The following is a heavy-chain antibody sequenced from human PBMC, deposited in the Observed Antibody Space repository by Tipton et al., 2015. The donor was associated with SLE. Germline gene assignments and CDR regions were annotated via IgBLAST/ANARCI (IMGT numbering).Heavy chain of an antibody. CDR1: GFTFSSYG. V-gene: IGHV3-30*18. CDR2: ISYDGSNK. D-gene: IGHD7-27*01. CDR3: AKDQSPGDRRDYYYMDV. Sequence: RSLRLSCAASGFTFSSYGMHWVRQAPGKGLEWVAVISYDGSNKYYADSVKGRFTISRDNSKNTLYLQMNSLRAEDTAVYYCAKDQSPGDRRDYYYMDVWGKGTTVTVSS. J-gene: IGHJ6*03.